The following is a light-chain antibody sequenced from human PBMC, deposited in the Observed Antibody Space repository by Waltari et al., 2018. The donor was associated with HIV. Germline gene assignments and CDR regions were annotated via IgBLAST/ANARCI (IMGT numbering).Light chain of an antibody. CDR2: SNN. J-gene: IGLJ2*01. CDR3: AAWDDSLNGLV. Sequence: LLTQPPSASGTPGQRVTISCSGSSSNIGSNTVNWYQQLPGTAPKLLIYSNNQRPSGVPDRFSGSKSGTSASLAISGLQSEDEADYYCAAWDDSLNGLVFGGGTKLTVL. V-gene: IGLV1-44*01. CDR1: SSNIGSNT.